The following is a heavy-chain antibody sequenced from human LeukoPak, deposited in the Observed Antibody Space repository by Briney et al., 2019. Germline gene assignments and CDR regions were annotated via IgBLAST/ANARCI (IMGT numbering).Heavy chain of an antibody. Sequence: GGSLRLSCAASGFTFSSNSMNWVRQAPGKGLEWVSSISSSSSYIYYADSVKGRFTISRDNAKNSLYLQMNSLRAEDTAVYYCARDSARRDGYNFDYWGQGTLVTVSS. CDR3: ARDSARRDGYNFDY. D-gene: IGHD5-24*01. V-gene: IGHV3-21*01. J-gene: IGHJ4*02. CDR2: ISSSSSYI. CDR1: GFTFSSNS.